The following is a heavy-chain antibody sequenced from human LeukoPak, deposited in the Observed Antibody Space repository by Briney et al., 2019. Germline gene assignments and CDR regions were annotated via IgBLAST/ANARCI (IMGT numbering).Heavy chain of an antibody. V-gene: IGHV1-69*13. CDR1: GGTFSSYA. J-gene: IGHJ3*02. D-gene: IGHD2-2*01. CDR3: ASVPDMPTAFDI. CDR2: IIPIFGTA. Sequence: ASVKVSCKASGGTFSSYAISWVRQSPGQGLEWMGGIIPIFGTANYAQKFQGRVTITADESTSTAYMELSSLRSEDTAVYYCASVPDMPTAFDIWGQGTMVTVSS.